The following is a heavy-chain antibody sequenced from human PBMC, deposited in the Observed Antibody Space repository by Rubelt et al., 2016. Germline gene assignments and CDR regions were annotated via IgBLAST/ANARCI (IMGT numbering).Heavy chain of an antibody. Sequence: MHWVRQAPGQGLEWMGIINPSGGSTIYAQKFQGRVTMTEDTSTDTAYMELSSLRSEDTAVYYCATTKRGFGVVTYYYYGMDVWGQGTTVTVSS. CDR2: INPSGGST. J-gene: IGHJ6*02. CDR3: ATTKRGFGVVTYYYYGMDV. D-gene: IGHD3-3*01. V-gene: IGHV1-46*01.